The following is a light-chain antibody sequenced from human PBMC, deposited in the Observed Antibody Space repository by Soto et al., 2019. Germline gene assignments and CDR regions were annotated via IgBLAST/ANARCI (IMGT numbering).Light chain of an antibody. Sequence: QSALPQPASVSGAPGQSITIACTGTSSDVGGYNYVSWYQQHPGKAPKLMIYDVSNRPSGVSNRFSGSKSGNTASLTISGLQAEDEADYYCSSYTSSSNLMVFGGGTKLTVL. CDR3: SSYTSSSNLMV. J-gene: IGLJ2*01. CDR1: SSDVGGYNY. CDR2: DVS. V-gene: IGLV2-14*01.